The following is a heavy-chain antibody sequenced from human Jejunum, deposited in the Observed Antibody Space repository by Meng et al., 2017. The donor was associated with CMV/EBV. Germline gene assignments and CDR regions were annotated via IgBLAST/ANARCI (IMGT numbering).Heavy chain of an antibody. V-gene: IGHV4-61*02. J-gene: IGHJ4*02. D-gene: IGHD5-24*01. CDR1: GGSMSSGDYF. Sequence: QLQEPGPGLVKPSQTRSLTCTVSGGSMSSGDYFWTWIRQPAGKGLEWIGRIYASGSTSYHPSLESRLTISVDTSKNQFSLKMSSVTAADTAVYYCARGRLQSEYFDYWGQGTLVTVSS. CDR2: IYASGST. CDR3: ARGRLQSEYFDY.